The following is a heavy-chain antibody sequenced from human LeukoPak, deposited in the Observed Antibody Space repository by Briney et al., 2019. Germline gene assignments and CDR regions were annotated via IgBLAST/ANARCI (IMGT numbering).Heavy chain of an antibody. CDR3: ARLPIAVTSPRFYFDY. J-gene: IGHJ4*02. CDR2: IYYRGNI. Sequence: PSETLSLTCTVSAGSISSSSYYWGWIRQPPGKGLEWIGFIYYRGNIYYNPSLKSRVTMSVDTSRNQFSLEVHSMTAADTAVYYCARLPIAVTSPRFYFDYWGQGTLVTVSS. V-gene: IGHV4-39*01. CDR1: AGSISSSSYY. D-gene: IGHD6-19*01.